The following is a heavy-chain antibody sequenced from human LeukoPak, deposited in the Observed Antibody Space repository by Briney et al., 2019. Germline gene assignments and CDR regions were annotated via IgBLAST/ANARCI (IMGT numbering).Heavy chain of an antibody. CDR1: GGTFSSYA. CDR3: VLVVPAAMAYFQH. Sequence: ASVKVSCKASGGTFSSYAISWVRQAPGQGLEWMGGITPIFGTANYAQKFQGRVTITADESTSTAYMELSSLRSEDTAVYYCVLVVPAAMAYFQHWGQGTLVTVSS. J-gene: IGHJ1*01. V-gene: IGHV1-69*13. D-gene: IGHD2-2*01. CDR2: ITPIFGTA.